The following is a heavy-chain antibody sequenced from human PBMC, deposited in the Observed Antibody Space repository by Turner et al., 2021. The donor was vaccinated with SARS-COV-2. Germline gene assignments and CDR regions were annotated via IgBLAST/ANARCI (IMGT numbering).Heavy chain of an antibody. CDR1: GFTFSSYG. CDR2: IWYDGSNK. D-gene: IGHD2-8*01. J-gene: IGHJ4*02. Sequence: QVQLVESGGGVVQPGRSLRLSCAASGFTFSSYGMHWVRQAPCKGLEWVAVIWYDGSNKYYADSVKGRITISRDNSKNTLYLQMNSLRAEDTAVYYCAREAPGPMAFFDYWGQGTLVTVSS. V-gene: IGHV3-33*01. CDR3: AREAPGPMAFFDY.